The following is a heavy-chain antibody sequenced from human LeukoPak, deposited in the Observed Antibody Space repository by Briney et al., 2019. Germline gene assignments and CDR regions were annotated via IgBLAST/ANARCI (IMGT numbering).Heavy chain of an antibody. D-gene: IGHD3-10*01. J-gene: IGHJ6*02. CDR2: IWFDGSNK. V-gene: IGHV3-33*01. Sequence: GGSLRLSCAASGFTFSSFGMHWVRQAPGKGLEWVAVIWFDGSNKYYSDSVKGRFTISRDKSKNTLYLQVNSLRAEDTAVYYCARANYGSGSNYYYGMDVWGQGTTVTVSS. CDR3: ARANYGSGSNYYYGMDV. CDR1: GFTFSSFG.